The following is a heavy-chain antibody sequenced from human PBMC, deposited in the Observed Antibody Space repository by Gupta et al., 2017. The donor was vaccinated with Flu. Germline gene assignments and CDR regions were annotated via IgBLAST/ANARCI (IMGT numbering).Heavy chain of an antibody. CDR3: AGKMDYYDSSGYYAPPLGLDY. D-gene: IGHD3-22*01. CDR1: GGSISSSNW. Sequence: QAQLQESGPGLVKPSGTLSLTCAVSGGSISSSNWWSWVRQPPGKGLEWIGEIYHSGSTNYNPSLKSRVTISVDKSKNQFSLKLSSVTAADTAVYYCAGKMDYYDSSGYYAPPLGLDYWGQGTLVTVSS. J-gene: IGHJ4*02. CDR2: IYHSGST. V-gene: IGHV4-4*02.